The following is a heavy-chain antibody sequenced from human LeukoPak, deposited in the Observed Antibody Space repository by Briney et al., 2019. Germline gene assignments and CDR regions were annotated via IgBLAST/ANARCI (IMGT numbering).Heavy chain of an antibody. Sequence: PSETLSLTCTVSGGSISSYYWSWIRQPAGKGLEWIGYIYYSGSTNYNPSLKSRVTISVDTSKNQFSLKLSSVTAADTAVYYCARATTIFGVVSSRADAFDIWGQGTMVTVSS. D-gene: IGHD3-3*01. CDR2: IYYSGST. V-gene: IGHV4-59*01. J-gene: IGHJ3*02. CDR3: ARATTIFGVVSSRADAFDI. CDR1: GGSISSYY.